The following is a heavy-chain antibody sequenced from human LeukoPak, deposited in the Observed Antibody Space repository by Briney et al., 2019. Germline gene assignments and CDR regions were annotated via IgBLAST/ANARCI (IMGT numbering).Heavy chain of an antibody. CDR1: GFTFSSYS. J-gene: IGHJ4*02. V-gene: IGHV3-21*01. CDR2: ISNSSSYI. Sequence: GGSLRLSCAASGFTFSSYSMNWVRQAPGKGLEWVSSISNSSSYIYYADSVKGRFTISRDNAKNSLYLQLNSLRAEDTAVYYCARDRLLSTGTTGFWGQGTLVTVSS. D-gene: IGHD1-7*01. CDR3: ARDRLLSTGTTGF.